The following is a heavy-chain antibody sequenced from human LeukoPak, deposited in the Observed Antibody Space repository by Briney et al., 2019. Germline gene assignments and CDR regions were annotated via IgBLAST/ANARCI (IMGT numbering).Heavy chain of an antibody. Sequence: GGSLRLSCAASGCTFSSYAMHWVRQAPGKGLEWVAVIWYDGSNRYYADSVTGRFTISRDNSKNTLYLQMNSLRVEDTAVYYCARGEELWPDYWGQGTLVTVSS. D-gene: IGHD5-18*01. CDR1: GCTFSSYA. CDR2: IWYDGSNR. J-gene: IGHJ4*02. CDR3: ARGEELWPDY. V-gene: IGHV3-33*01.